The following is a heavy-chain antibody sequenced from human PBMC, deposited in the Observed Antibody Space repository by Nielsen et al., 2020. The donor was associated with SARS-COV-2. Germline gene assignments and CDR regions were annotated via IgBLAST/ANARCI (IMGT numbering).Heavy chain of an antibody. D-gene: IGHD5-24*01. Sequence: GESLKISCAASGFTFSSHGMHWVRQAPGKGLEWVAFISYDGSNKYYADSVKGRFTISRDNAKNSLYLQMNSLRAEDTALYYCAKDLWDGYNYRGLDYWGQGTLVTVSS. J-gene: IGHJ4*02. CDR3: AKDLWDGYNYRGLDY. CDR1: GFTFSSHG. CDR2: ISYDGSNK. V-gene: IGHV3-30-3*01.